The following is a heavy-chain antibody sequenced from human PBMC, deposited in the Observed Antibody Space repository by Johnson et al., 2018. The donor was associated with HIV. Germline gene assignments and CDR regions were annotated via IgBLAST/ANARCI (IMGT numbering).Heavy chain of an antibody. CDR2: IWYDGSNK. CDR3: AKDLSGYSYGYGAFDI. CDR1: GFTFSSYG. Sequence: LVESGGGVVQPGRSLRLSCAASGFTFSSYGMHWVRQAPGKGLEWVAVIWYDGSNKYYADSVKGRFTISRDNSKNTLYLQMNSLRAEDTAVYYCAKDLSGYSYGYGAFDIWGQGTMVTVSS. V-gene: IGHV3-33*06. D-gene: IGHD5-18*01. J-gene: IGHJ3*02.